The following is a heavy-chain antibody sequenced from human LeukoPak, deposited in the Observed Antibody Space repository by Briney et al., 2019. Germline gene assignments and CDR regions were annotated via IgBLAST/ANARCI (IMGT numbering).Heavy chain of an antibody. CDR3: ATGLTCNWFDP. CDR1: GGTFSSYA. CDR2: IIPILGIA. Sequence: ASVKVSCKASGGTFSSYAISWVRQAPGQGLEWMGRIIPILGIANYAQKFQGRVTITADKSTSTAYMELSSLRSEDTAVYYCATGLTCNWFDPWGQGTLVTVSS. V-gene: IGHV1-69*04. J-gene: IGHJ5*02.